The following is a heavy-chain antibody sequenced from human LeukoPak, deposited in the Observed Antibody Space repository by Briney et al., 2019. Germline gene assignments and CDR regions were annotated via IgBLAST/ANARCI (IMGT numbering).Heavy chain of an antibody. J-gene: IGHJ4*02. Sequence: GASVKVSCKASGYTFTSYDINWVRQATGQGLEWVGWMSPNSGNTGYAQKFQGRVTMTRNTSISTAYMELSSLRSEDTAVYYCARLISSSWFLDYWGQGTLVTVSS. CDR2: MSPNSGNT. D-gene: IGHD6-13*01. CDR3: ARLISSSWFLDY. CDR1: GYTFTSYD. V-gene: IGHV1-8*01.